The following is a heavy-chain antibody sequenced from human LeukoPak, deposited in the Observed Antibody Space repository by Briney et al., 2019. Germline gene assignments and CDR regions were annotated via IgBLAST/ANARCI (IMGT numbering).Heavy chain of an antibody. CDR3: ASDFGITGTTGWFDP. D-gene: IGHD1-7*01. V-gene: IGHV3-30*01. CDR2: ISYDGSNK. Sequence: GGSLRLSCAASGFTFSSYAMHWVRQAPGKGLEWVAVISYDGSNKYYADSVKGRFTVSRDNSKNTLYLQMNSLRAEDTAVYYCASDFGITGTTGWFDPWGQGTLVTVSS. J-gene: IGHJ5*02. CDR1: GFTFSSYA.